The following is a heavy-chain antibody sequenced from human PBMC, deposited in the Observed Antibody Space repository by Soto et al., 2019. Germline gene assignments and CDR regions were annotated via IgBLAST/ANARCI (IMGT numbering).Heavy chain of an antibody. D-gene: IGHD2-15*01. CDR3: ARILTGLDS. V-gene: IGHV2-26*01. Sequence: QVTLKESGPVLVKPTETLTLTCTVSGFSLSNPSMGVSWVRQPPGKPLEWLAHIFSNDAKSYSTSLKNRLTISKDTSRSQVVLTITDMYPVDTATYYCARILTGLDSWGQGTLVTVSS. J-gene: IGHJ4*02. CDR2: IFSNDAK. CDR1: GFSLSNPSMG.